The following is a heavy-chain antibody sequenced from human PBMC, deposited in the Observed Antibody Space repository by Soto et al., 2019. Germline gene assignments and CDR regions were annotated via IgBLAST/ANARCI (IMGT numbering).Heavy chain of an antibody. Sequence: GGSLRLSCAASGFTFSSYGMHWVRQAPGKGLEWVAGISYDGSNKYYADSVKGRFTISRDNSKNTLYLQMNSLRAEDAAVYDCAKSSAGEPGLDYFDYWGQGTLVTVSS. CDR1: GFTFSSYG. CDR3: AKSSAGEPGLDYFDY. J-gene: IGHJ4*02. CDR2: ISYDGSNK. D-gene: IGHD3-16*01. V-gene: IGHV3-30*18.